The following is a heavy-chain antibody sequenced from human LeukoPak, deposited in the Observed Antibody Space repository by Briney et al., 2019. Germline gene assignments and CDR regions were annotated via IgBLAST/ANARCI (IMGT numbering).Heavy chain of an antibody. CDR3: ARFLGSSGYDY. D-gene: IGHD3-22*01. CDR2: INPSGVIT. V-gene: IGHV1-46*01. CDR1: GYTFTSYY. J-gene: IGHJ4*02. Sequence: ASVKVSCKASGYTFTSYYMHWVRQAPGQGLEWMGIINPSGVITGYAHKFQGRVTMTRDTSTSTVYMEPSSLRTEDTAVYYCARFLGSSGYDYWGQGTLVTVSS.